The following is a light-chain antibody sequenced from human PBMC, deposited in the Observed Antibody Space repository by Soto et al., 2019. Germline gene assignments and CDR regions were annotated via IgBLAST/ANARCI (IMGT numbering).Light chain of an antibody. Sequence: QSVLTQPPSASGSPGQSVTISCTGTSSDVGNYNYVSWYQHQPGKAPKLIIYEVNKRPSGVPDRFSGSKSGYTASLSVSGLQAEDDADYYCSSYAGSINWVFGGGTKVTVL. CDR2: EVN. CDR3: SSYAGSINWV. V-gene: IGLV2-8*01. J-gene: IGLJ2*01. CDR1: SSDVGNYNY.